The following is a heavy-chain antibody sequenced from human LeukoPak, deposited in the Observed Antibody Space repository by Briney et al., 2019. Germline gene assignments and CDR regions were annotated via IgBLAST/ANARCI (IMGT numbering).Heavy chain of an antibody. D-gene: IGHD4-17*01. V-gene: IGHV4-59*01. CDR1: GGSISSYY. J-gene: IGHJ3*02. Sequence: SETLSLTCTVSGGSISSYYWSWIRQPPGKGLEWIGYIYYSGSTNYNPSLKSRVTISVDTSKNQFSLKLSSVTAADTAVYYCVRGPGTRTHLSAFDMWGQGTVITVSS. CDR2: IYYSGST. CDR3: VRGPGTRTHLSAFDM.